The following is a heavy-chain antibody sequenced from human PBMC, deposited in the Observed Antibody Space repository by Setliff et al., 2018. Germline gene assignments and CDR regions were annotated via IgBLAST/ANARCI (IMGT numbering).Heavy chain of an antibody. CDR3: ARRGYYYYGMDV. V-gene: IGHV4-34*01. CDR2: INHGGST. CDR1: GGAFSGYY. Sequence: SETLSLTCAVYGGAFSGYYWSWIRQPPGKGLEWIGEINHGGSTSYTPSLKSRVTRSADTSKNQFSLKLSSVTAADTAVYYCARRGYYYYGMDVWGQGTTVTVSS. J-gene: IGHJ6*02.